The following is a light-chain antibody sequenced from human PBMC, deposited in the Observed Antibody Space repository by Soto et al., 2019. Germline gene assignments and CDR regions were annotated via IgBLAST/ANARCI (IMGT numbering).Light chain of an antibody. Sequence: EMGVTRWRATLSMSTAKRATRACRASQSVSSYLAWYQQKPGQAPRLLIYDASNRATGIPARFSGSGSGTDFTLTIISLEPEGFAVYYCLQLSKWRSWTFGQGTKVDIK. CDR3: LQLSKWRSWT. CDR2: DAS. J-gene: IGKJ1*01. CDR1: QSVSSY. V-gene: IGKV3-11*01.